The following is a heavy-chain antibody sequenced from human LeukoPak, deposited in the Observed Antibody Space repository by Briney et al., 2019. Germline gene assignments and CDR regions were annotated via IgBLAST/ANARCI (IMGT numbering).Heavy chain of an antibody. CDR2: ISSSSSYI. V-gene: IGHV3-21*01. CDR3: ARYHSSSWYYNY. CDR1: GFTFSSYS. Sequence: GGSLRLSCAASGFTFSSYSMNWVRQAPGKGLEWVSSISSSSSYIYYADPVKGRFTISRDNAKNSLYLQMNSLRAEDTAVYYCARYHSSSWYYNYWGQGTLVTVSS. D-gene: IGHD6-13*01. J-gene: IGHJ4*02.